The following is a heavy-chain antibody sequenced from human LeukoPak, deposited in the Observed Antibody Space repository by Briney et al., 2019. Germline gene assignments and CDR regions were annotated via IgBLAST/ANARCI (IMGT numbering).Heavy chain of an antibody. J-gene: IGHJ5*02. CDR2: MNPNSGNR. CDR3: ARGPTVTTRAWFDP. D-gene: IGHD4-17*01. V-gene: IGHV1-8*01. CDR1: GYTFTSYG. Sequence: VKVSCKASGYTFTSYGIDWVRQATGQGLEWVGWMNPNSGNRAYAQKFQGRVTMTRNTSISTAYMELSSLRSEDTAVYYCARGPTVTTRAWFDPWGQGTLVTVSS.